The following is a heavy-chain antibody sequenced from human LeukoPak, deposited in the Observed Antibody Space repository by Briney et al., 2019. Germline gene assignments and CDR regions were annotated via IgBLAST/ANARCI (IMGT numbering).Heavy chain of an antibody. CDR3: ARAIDVRSDPILLLWFGETSFDP. CDR2: INPNSGGT. D-gene: IGHD3-10*01. V-gene: IGHV1-2*02. Sequence: ASVKVSCKASGYTFTAYYIHWVRQAPGQGLEWMGWINPNSGGTNYAQKFQGRVTMTRDTSISTAYMELSRLRSDDTAVYYCARAIDVRSDPILLLWFGETSFDPWGQGTLVTVSS. J-gene: IGHJ5*02. CDR1: GYTFTAYY.